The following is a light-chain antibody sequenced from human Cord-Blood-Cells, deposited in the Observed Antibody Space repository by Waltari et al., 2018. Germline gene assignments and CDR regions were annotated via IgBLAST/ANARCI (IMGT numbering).Light chain of an antibody. Sequence: PGKTVTISCTRSSGSIASNYVQWYQQRPGSSPTTVIYEDNQRPSGVPDRFSGSIDSSSNSASLTISGLKTEDEADYYCQSYDSSNRVFGGGTKLTVL. CDR1: SGSIASNY. CDR3: QSYDSSNRV. V-gene: IGLV6-57*01. J-gene: IGLJ3*02. CDR2: EDN.